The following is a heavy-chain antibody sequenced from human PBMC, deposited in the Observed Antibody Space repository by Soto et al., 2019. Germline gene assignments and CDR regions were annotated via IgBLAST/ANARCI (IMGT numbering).Heavy chain of an antibody. J-gene: IGHJ4*02. CDR3: AKANSSSRTNYFDY. V-gene: IGHV3-23*01. D-gene: IGHD6-13*01. Sequence: PGGSLRLSCAASGLTFSSYAMSWVRQAPGKGLEWVSIISGGGGSTYYADSVKGRFTISRDNSKNTLYLQMNSLRAEDTAVYYCAKANSSSRTNYFDYWAQGTLVTVSS. CDR2: ISGGGGST. CDR1: GLTFSSYA.